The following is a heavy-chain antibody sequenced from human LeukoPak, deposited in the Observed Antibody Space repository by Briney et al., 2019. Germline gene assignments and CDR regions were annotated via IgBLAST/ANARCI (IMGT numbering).Heavy chain of an antibody. Sequence: PGRSLRLSCAASGFTFSSYGMHWVRQAPGKGMEWVAVISYDGSTKYYADSVKGRFTISRDNSKNTLYLQMNSLRAEDTAVYYCARAGVSSGYYKGLPRGRGRGRPFDYWGQGTLVTVSS. CDR2: ISYDGSTK. J-gene: IGHJ4*02. CDR1: GFTFSSYG. D-gene: IGHD3-22*01. CDR3: ARAGVSSGYYKGLPRGRGRGRPFDY. V-gene: IGHV3-30*03.